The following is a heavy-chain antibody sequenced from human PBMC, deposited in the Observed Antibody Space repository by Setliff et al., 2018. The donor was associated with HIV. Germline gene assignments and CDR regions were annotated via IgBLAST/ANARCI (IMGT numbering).Heavy chain of an antibody. J-gene: IGHJ5*01. CDR3: ARLPQDVRSSIDF. CDR1: GFTFTDHW. Sequence: PGGSLRLSCAASGFTFTDHWMHWVRQVPGQGLVWVSRINVDGSSISYADSVKGRFTISRDNAKNTLFLQINSLRAEDTAVYYCARLPQDVRSSIDFWGHGTLVTVSS. V-gene: IGHV3-74*01. CDR2: INVDGSSI. D-gene: IGHD3-10*02.